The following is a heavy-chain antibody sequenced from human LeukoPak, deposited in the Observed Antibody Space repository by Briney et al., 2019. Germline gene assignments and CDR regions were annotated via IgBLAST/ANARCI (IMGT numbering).Heavy chain of an antibody. V-gene: IGHV3-15*01. CDR2: IKSKADGGTT. CDR3: TKYDTSVNFDY. CDR1: GFTFTNAW. D-gene: IGHD3-22*01. J-gene: IGHJ4*02. Sequence: GGSLRLSCVASGFTFTNAWMSWVRQAPRKELEWVGHIKSKADGGTTDYTAPVKGRFIISRDDSKNTLYLQMNSLKTDDTAVYYCTKYDTSVNFDYWGQGTLVTVSP.